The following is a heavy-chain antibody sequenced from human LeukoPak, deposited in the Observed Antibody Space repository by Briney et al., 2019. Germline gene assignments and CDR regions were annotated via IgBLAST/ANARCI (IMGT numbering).Heavy chain of an antibody. J-gene: IGHJ4*02. CDR3: ARVPLLTAYFDY. CDR1: GFTISSYR. D-gene: IGHD3-9*01. Sequence: GGSLRLSCAASGFTISSYRMNWVRQAPGKGLEWVANIKQDGSENYYVDSVKGRFTISRDNAKNSLYMKMNSLRAEDTAVYYCARVPLLTAYFDYWGQGTLVTVSS. CDR2: IKQDGSEN. V-gene: IGHV3-7*05.